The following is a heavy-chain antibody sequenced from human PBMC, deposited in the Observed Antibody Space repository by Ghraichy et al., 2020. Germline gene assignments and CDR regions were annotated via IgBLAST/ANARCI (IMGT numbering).Heavy chain of an antibody. D-gene: IGHD3-22*01. CDR2: IYPGDSNT. CDR1: GYTFTTYW. J-gene: IGHJ4*02. V-gene: IGHV5-51*01. CDR3: ARRADHYYDSPAYFDY. Sequence: GESLNISCKGSGYTFTTYWIGWVRQMPGKGLEWMGLIYPGDSNTKYSPSFQGQVTISADKSISTAYLQWSSLKASDTAIYYCARRADHYYDSPAYFDYWGQGTLVTVSS.